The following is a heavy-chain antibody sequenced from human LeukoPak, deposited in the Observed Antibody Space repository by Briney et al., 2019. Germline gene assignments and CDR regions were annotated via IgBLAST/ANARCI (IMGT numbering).Heavy chain of an antibody. D-gene: IGHD3-10*01. CDR3: TKRSRGYYDY. Sequence: GGSLRLSCAASGFTVSTDNMSWVRQVPGEGLEWVSVVYSGNDGTNYADSVRGRFTVSRDDSKNMVYLQMNNLRLEDAAVYYCTKRSRGYYDYWGQGTLVTVSS. CDR2: VYSGNDGT. J-gene: IGHJ4*02. V-gene: IGHV3-66*02. CDR1: GFTVSTDN.